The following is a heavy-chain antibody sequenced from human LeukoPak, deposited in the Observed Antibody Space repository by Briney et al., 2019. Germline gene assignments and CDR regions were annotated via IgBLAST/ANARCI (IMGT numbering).Heavy chain of an antibody. V-gene: IGHV1-69*13. Sequence: GASVKVSCKASGGTFSSYAISWVRQASGQGLEWMGGIIPIFGTANYAQKFQGRVTITADESTSTAYMELSSLRSEDTAVYYCARASSGYPYYYGMDVWGQGTTVTVSS. D-gene: IGHD3-22*01. J-gene: IGHJ6*02. CDR2: IIPIFGTA. CDR1: GGTFSSYA. CDR3: ARASSGYPYYYGMDV.